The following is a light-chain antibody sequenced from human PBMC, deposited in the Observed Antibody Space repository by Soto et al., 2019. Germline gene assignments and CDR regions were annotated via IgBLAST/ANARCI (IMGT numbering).Light chain of an antibody. CDR3: SSYAGSNHFVV. CDR1: SSDVGGYNY. Sequence: QSVLTQPPSASGSPGQSVTISCTGTSSDVGGYNYVSWYQQHPGKAPKLMIYEVSKRPSGVPDRFSGSKSGNTASLTVSGLHAEDEADYFCSSYAGSNHFVVFGGGTKLTVL. J-gene: IGLJ2*01. V-gene: IGLV2-8*01. CDR2: EVS.